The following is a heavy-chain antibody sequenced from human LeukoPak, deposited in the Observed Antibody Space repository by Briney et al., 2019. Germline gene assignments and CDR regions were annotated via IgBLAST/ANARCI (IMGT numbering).Heavy chain of an antibody. Sequence: GGSLRLSCAASGFTFRDAGMSWVRQAPGKGLEWVGRIRSETDGGMTDYAAPVKGRFIISRDDSKSTVYLQMSSLKIEDTAVYFCAHRDTAMVRVDYWGQGTLVTVSS. CDR2: IRSETDGGMT. D-gene: IGHD5-18*01. J-gene: IGHJ4*02. V-gene: IGHV3-15*01. CDR3: AHRDTAMVRVDY. CDR1: GFTFRDAG.